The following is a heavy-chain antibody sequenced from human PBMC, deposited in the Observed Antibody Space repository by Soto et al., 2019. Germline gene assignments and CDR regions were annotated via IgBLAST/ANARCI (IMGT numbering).Heavy chain of an antibody. D-gene: IGHD3-10*01. J-gene: IGHJ4*02. CDR1: GGSITSYY. V-gene: IGHV4-59*01. CDR2: IFYSGIS. Sequence: QVRLQESGPGLVKPSETLSLTCTVSGGSITSYYWSWIRQSPGKELEWIGYIFYSGISKYNPSLKGRVTMSVDTSKNQFSLKLTSVTAADTAVYYCARDAFYGSGSYHANWGQGTLVTVSS. CDR3: ARDAFYGSGSYHAN.